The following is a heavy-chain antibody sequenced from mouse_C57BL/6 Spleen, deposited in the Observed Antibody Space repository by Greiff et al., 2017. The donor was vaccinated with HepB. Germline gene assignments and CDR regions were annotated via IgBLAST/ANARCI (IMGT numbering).Heavy chain of an antibody. CDR1: GYTFTSYW. V-gene: IGHV1-50*01. CDR2: IDPSDSYT. CDR3: GRDDYADY. Sequence: QVQLQQPGAELVKPGASVKLSCKASGYTFTSYWMQWVKQRPGQGLEWIGEIDPSDSYTNYNQKFKGKATLTVDTSSSTAYMQLSSLTSEDSAVYYCGRDDYADYWGQGTTLTVSS. D-gene: IGHD2-4*01. J-gene: IGHJ2*01.